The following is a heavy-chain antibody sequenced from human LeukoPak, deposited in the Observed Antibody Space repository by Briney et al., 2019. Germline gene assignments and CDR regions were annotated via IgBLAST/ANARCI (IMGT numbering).Heavy chain of an antibody. CDR1: GFTFSSYG. CDR3: AKMGIQLWTYYFDY. CDR2: ISGSGGST. V-gene: IGHV3-23*01. D-gene: IGHD5-18*01. J-gene: IGHJ4*02. Sequence: GGSLRLSCAASGFTFSSYGMSWVRQAPGKGLEWVSAISGSGGSTYYADSVKGRFTISRDNSKNTLYLQMNSLRAEDTAVYYCAKMGIQLWTYYFDYWGQGTLVTVSS.